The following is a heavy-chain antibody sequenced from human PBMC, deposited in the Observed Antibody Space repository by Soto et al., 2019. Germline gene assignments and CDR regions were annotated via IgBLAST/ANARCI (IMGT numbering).Heavy chain of an antibody. CDR3: AKDLSAVAGKGPLDY. CDR2: ISYDGSNK. CDR1: GFTFSSYG. Sequence: QVQLVESGGGVVQPGRSLRLSCAASGFTFSSYGMHWVRQAPGKGLEWVAVISYDGSNKYYADSVKGRFTISGDNSKNTVYLQMNSLRAEDTAVYYCAKDLSAVAGKGPLDYWGQGTLVTVSS. J-gene: IGHJ4*02. V-gene: IGHV3-30*18. D-gene: IGHD6-19*01.